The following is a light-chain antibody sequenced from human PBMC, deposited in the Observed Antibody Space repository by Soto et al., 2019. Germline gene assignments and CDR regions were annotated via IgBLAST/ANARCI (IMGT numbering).Light chain of an antibody. J-gene: IGLJ1*01. CDR1: SSHVGGYIY. CDR3: SSYSRTSFYV. CDR2: EVS. V-gene: IGLV2-14*01. Sequence: QSALTQPASVSGSPGQSITISCTGTSSHVGGYIYVSWYQQHPGKAPKLMIYEVSNRPSGVSNRFSGSKSGNTASLTISGLQAEDEADYYCSSYSRTSFYVFGTGTKLTVL.